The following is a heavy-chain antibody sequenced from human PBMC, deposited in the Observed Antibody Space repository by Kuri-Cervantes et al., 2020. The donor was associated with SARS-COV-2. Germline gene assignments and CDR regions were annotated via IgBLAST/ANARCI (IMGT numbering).Heavy chain of an antibody. J-gene: IGHJ4*02. CDR1: GFTLSRHW. V-gene: IGHV3-23*01. CDR3: AKGQN. Sequence: GESLKISCVASGFTLSRHWMSWVRQAPGKGLEWVSAISGSGGSTYYADSVKGRFTISRDNSKNTLYLQMNSLRAEDTVVYYCAKGQNWGQGTLVTVSS. CDR2: ISGSGGST.